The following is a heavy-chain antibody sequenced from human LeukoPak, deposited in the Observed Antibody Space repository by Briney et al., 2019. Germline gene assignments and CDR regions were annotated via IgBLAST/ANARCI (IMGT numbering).Heavy chain of an antibody. D-gene: IGHD2-21*02. Sequence: WASVKVSCKASGYTFTGYYMHWVRQAPGQGLEWMGWINPNSGGTNYAQKFQGRVTMTRDTSISTAYMELSRLRSDDTAVYYCATGGHIVVVTATPQKGDWFDPWGQGTLVTVSS. CDR1: GYTFTGYY. CDR2: INPNSGGT. V-gene: IGHV1-2*02. J-gene: IGHJ5*02. CDR3: ATGGHIVVVTATPQKGDWFDP.